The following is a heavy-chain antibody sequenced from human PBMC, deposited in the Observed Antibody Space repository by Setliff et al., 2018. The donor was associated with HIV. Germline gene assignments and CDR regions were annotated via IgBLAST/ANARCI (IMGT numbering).Heavy chain of an antibody. CDR1: GGTFSSYT. V-gene: IGHV1-69*02. CDR3: ARCGAGEWHLYMDV. CDR2: SIPILGIG. D-gene: IGHD3-16*01. J-gene: IGHJ6*03. Sequence: SVMVSCKASGGTFSSYTINWVRQAPGQGLEWMGRSIPILGIGNDEQAQKFKGRVTFTADKSTSTVYMELSSLRSEDTAVYYRARCGAGEWHLYMDVWGKGTAVTSP.